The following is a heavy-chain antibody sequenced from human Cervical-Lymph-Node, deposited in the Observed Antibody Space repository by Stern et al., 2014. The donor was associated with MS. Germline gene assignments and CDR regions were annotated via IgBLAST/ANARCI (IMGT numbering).Heavy chain of an antibody. J-gene: IGHJ6*02. CDR2: IYPGDSDT. Sequence: EVQLLESGAEVKKPGESLKISCQGFGYNFDPYWIGWVRQMPGKGLEWMGIIYPGDSDTRYSPSFQGQVTISADKSMNTAYLQWSSLKASDTAVYYCAREGARSLDVWGQGTTVTVFS. CDR1: GYNFDPYW. V-gene: IGHV5-51*01. CDR3: AREGARSLDV. D-gene: IGHD3-16*01.